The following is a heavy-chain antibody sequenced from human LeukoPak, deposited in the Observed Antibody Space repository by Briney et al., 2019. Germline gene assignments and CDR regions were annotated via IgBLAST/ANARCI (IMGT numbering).Heavy chain of an antibody. V-gene: IGHV1-8*03. J-gene: IGHJ4*02. CDR3: ARSVAARPYDY. CDR2: MNPNSGNT. Sequence: ASVKVSCKASGYTFTSYDINWVRQATGQGLEWMGWMNPNSGNTGYAQKFQSRVTITRNTSISTAYMELSSLRSEDTAVYYCARSVAARPYDYWGQGTLVTVSS. D-gene: IGHD6-6*01. CDR1: GYTFTSYD.